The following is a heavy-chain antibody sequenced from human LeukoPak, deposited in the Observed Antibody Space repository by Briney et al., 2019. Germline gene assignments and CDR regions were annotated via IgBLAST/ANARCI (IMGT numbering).Heavy chain of an antibody. J-gene: IGHJ4*02. V-gene: IGHV1-46*01. D-gene: IGHD2-21*01. CDR2: INPSGGST. CDR1: GYTFTSYY. Sequence: ASVKVPCKASGYTFTSYYMHWVRQAPGQGLEWMGIINPSGGSTSYAQKFQGRVTMTGDMSTSTVYMELSSLRSEDTAVYYCARDTRSGGDCLVYWGQGTLVTVSS. CDR3: ARDTRSGGDCLVY.